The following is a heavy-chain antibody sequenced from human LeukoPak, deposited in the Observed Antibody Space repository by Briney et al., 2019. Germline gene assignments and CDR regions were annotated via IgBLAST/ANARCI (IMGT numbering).Heavy chain of an antibody. CDR3: AKELSAGTGGGWEDYFDY. D-gene: IGHD6-13*01. Sequence: PGGSLRLSCAGSGFTLSSYAMSWVRQAPGKGLEWVSVISGSSDTTYYADSVKGRFIISRDNSKNTLYLQMNSLRAEDTAVYYCAKELSAGTGGGWEDYFDYWGQGTLVTVSA. J-gene: IGHJ4*02. CDR1: GFTLSSYA. V-gene: IGHV3-23*01. CDR2: ISGSSDTT.